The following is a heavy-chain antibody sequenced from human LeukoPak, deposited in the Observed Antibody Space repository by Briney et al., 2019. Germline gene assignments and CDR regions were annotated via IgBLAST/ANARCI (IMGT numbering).Heavy chain of an antibody. Sequence: GGSLRLSCAASGFTFGTYTMNWVRQPPGKGLEWVSGRFGSGDGTYYSDSVKGRRTISRDNSKNTLYLQMISPRAEDTAVYYCAKAREPDGRWHFDFWGQGILVTVSS. V-gene: IGHV3-23*01. CDR3: AKAREPDGRWHFDF. D-gene: IGHD6-13*01. J-gene: IGHJ4*02. CDR2: RFGSGDGT. CDR1: GFTFGTYT.